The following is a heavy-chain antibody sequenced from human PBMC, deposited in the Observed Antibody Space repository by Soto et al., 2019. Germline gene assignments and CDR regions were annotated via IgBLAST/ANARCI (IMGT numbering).Heavy chain of an antibody. CDR3: ARFREFPFDYYYYGMDV. CDR2: MNPNSGNT. Sequence: ASVKVSCKASGYTFTSYDINWVRQATGQGLEWMGWMNPNSGNTGYAQKFQGRVTMTRNTSTSTAYMELRSLRSDDTAVYYCARFREFPFDYYYYGMDVWGQGTTVTVSS. V-gene: IGHV1-8*01. CDR1: GYTFTSYD. D-gene: IGHD2-21*01. J-gene: IGHJ6*02.